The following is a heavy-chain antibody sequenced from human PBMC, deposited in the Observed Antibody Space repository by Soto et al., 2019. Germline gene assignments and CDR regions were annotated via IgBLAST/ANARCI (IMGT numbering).Heavy chain of an antibody. D-gene: IGHD1-1*01. CDR2: INPSGGST. V-gene: IGHV1-46*03. CDR3: SRGYPPRDQLGNLPGAF. Sequence: ASVKVSCKASGYTFTSYYIQWVRQAPGQGLEWMGIINPSGGSTNYAQKFQGRVTMTRDTPTSTVYMELSSLRSEDTAIYYCSRGYPPRDQLGNLPGAFGGQGTLVTVSS. J-gene: IGHJ4*02. CDR1: GYTFTSYY.